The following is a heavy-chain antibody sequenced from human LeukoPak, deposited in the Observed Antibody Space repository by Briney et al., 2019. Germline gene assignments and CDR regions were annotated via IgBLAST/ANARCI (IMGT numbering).Heavy chain of an antibody. J-gene: IGHJ4*02. D-gene: IGHD2-2*01. V-gene: IGHV3-21*01. CDR2: ISTTSSYT. Sequence: GGSLRLSCAASGFTFSSYGMNWVRQAPGKGLEWVSSISTTSSYTYYADSLKGRFTISRDNAKNSLYLQMNTLRAEDTAVYYCATQEARGGPAAQSDYWGQGTLVTVSS. CDR3: ATQEARGGPAAQSDY. CDR1: GFTFSSYG.